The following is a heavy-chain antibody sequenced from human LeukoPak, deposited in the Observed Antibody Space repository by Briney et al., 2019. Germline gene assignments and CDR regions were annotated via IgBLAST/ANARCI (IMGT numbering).Heavy chain of an antibody. Sequence: ASVKVSCKASGYTFTSYAMNWVRQAPGQGLEWMGWMNPNSGNTGYAQKFQGRVTMTRNTSISTAYMELSSLRSEDTAVYYCAREFGILGYSRGLGYWGQGTLVTVSS. CDR2: MNPNSGNT. V-gene: IGHV1-8*02. D-gene: IGHD6-19*01. CDR1: GYTFTSYA. CDR3: AREFGILGYSRGLGY. J-gene: IGHJ4*02.